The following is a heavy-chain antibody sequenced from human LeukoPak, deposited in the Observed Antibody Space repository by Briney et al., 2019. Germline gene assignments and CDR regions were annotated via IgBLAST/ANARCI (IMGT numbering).Heavy chain of an antibody. CDR2: IIPIFGTA. D-gene: IGHD3-22*01. Sequence: GSSVKVSCKASGGTFSSYAISWVRQAPGQGLEWMGGIIPIFGTANYAQKFQGRVTITTDESTSTAYMELSSLRSEDTAVYYCARGVYYYDSSGYLEDYWGQGTLVTVSS. V-gene: IGHV1-69*05. CDR1: GGTFSSYA. J-gene: IGHJ4*02. CDR3: ARGVYYYDSSGYLEDY.